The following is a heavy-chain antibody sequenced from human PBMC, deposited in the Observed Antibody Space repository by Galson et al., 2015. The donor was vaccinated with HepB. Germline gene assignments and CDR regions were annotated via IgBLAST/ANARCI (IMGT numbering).Heavy chain of an antibody. D-gene: IGHD6-19*01. CDR3: ARYQGSMYSSAYLDY. CDR1: GFTFSSYA. V-gene: IGHV3-30-3*01. J-gene: IGHJ4*02. CDR2: ISYDGSNK. Sequence: SLRLSCAASGFTFSSYAIHWVRQAPGKGLEWVAVISYDGSNKYYADSVKGRFTISRDNSKKTLYLQMNSLRAEDTAVYYCARYQGSMYSSAYLDYWGQGTLVTVSS.